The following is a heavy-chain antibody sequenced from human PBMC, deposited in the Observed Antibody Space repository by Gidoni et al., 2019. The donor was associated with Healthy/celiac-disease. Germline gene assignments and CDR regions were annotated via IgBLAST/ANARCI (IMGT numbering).Heavy chain of an antibody. D-gene: IGHD3-10*01. J-gene: IGHJ4*02. CDR3: AKGDFRFGELLNDY. Sequence: EVQLLESGGGLVQPGGSLRLSCAASGFPFSSYAMSWVRQAPGKGLEWVSAISGSGGSTYYADSVKGRFTISRDNSKNTLYLQMNSLRAEDTAVYYCAKGDFRFGELLNDYWGQGTLVTVSS. CDR1: GFPFSSYA. CDR2: ISGSGGST. V-gene: IGHV3-23*01.